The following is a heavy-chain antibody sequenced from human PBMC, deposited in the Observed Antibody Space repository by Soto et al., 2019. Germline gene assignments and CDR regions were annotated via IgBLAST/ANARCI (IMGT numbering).Heavy chain of an antibody. Sequence: PGGSLRLSCAASGFIFTRYSMNWVRQAPGKGLEWVSSISSTTNYIYYGDSMKGRFTISRDNAKNSLYLEMNSLRAEDTAVYYCARESEDLTSNFDYCGQGTLVTVSS. CDR3: ARESEDLTSNFDY. CDR2: ISSTTNYI. J-gene: IGHJ4*02. V-gene: IGHV3-21*06. CDR1: GFIFTRYS.